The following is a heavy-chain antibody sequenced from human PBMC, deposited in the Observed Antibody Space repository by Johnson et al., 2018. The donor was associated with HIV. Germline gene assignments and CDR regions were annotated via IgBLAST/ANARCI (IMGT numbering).Heavy chain of an antibody. CDR2: IWYDGSNK. Sequence: QVQLVESGGGVVQPGKSLRLSCAASGFTFSSYGMHWVRQAPGKGLEWVAVIWYDGSNKYYADSVKGRFTISRDNAKNSLSLLMNSLGPEDTAVYYCARDSTPWGGDYVGYAFDIWGQGTMVTVSS. V-gene: IGHV3-33*01. J-gene: IGHJ3*02. CDR3: ARDSTPWGGDYVGYAFDI. CDR1: GFTFSSYG. D-gene: IGHD4-17*01.